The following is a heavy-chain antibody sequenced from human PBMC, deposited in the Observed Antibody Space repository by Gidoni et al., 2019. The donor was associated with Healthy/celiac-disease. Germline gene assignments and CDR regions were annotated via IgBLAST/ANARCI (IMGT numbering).Heavy chain of an antibody. V-gene: IGHV1-69*04. CDR3: ARALSIPMVRGAYYYYGMDV. CDR1: GGTVSSYA. J-gene: IGHJ6*02. D-gene: IGHD3-10*01. Sequence: QVQLVQSGAEVKKPGSSVKVSCKASGGTVSSYAISWVRQAPGQGLEWMGRIIPILGIANYAQKFQGRVTITADKSTSTAYMELSSLRSEDTAVYYCARALSIPMVRGAYYYYGMDVCGQGTTFTVSS. CDR2: IIPILGIA.